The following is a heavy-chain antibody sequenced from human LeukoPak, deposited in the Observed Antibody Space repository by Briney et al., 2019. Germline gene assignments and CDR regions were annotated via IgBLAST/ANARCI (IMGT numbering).Heavy chain of an antibody. CDR3: ARDPLDY. J-gene: IGHJ4*02. CDR1: GFTFSSYW. CDR2: IKQAGSEK. V-gene: IGHV3-7*01. Sequence: PVGSLRLSCVAPGFTFSSYWMSWVRQAPGKGLEWVANIKQAGSEKYYVDSVKGRFTISRDNAKNSLYLQMNSLRAEDTAVYYCARDPLDYWGQGTLVTVSS.